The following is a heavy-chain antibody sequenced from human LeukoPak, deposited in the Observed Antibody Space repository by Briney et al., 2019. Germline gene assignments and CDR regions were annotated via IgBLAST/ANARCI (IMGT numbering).Heavy chain of an antibody. CDR1: GVSISSGAYF. J-gene: IGHJ1*01. Sequence: SQTLSLTCTVSGVSISSGAYFWSWLRQHPGKGLEWIGYIHHRGCAYYNPSLESRVTMSVDTSKNQFSLKLSSVTAADTAVYYCARDNESCYYEDGGYLAIYFQNWGQGTLVTVSS. CDR3: ARDNESCYYEDGGYLAIYFQN. V-gene: IGHV4-31*03. D-gene: IGHD3-22*01. CDR2: IHHRGCA.